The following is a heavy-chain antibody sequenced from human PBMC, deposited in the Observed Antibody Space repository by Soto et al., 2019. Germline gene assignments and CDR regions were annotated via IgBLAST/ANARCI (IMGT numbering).Heavy chain of an antibody. V-gene: IGHV3-30*18. CDR3: AKETIQVGGPNYFDY. D-gene: IGHD1-1*01. CDR2: ISWDGLAQ. CDR1: GFTFSRYG. Sequence: VQLVESGGGVVQPGRSLRLLCEASGFTFSRYGMHWVRQAPGMVLEWVAVISWDGLAQYYGDSVKGRFTISRDNSQSTLYLQMNSLRTEDTAIYYCAKETIQVGGPNYFDYWGQGVLVTVSS. J-gene: IGHJ4*02.